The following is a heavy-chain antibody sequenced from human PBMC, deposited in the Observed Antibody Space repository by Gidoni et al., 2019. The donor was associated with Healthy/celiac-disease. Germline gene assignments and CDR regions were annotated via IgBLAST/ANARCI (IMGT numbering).Heavy chain of an antibody. CDR1: GFTFSSYA. V-gene: IGHV3-23*01. J-gene: IGHJ4*02. CDR3: AKEVHPIVVVPAAIRGGPGGFDY. Sequence: EVQLLESGGGLVQPGGSLRLSCAASGFTFSSYAMSWVRQAPGKGLEWVSAISGSGGSTYYADSVKGRFTISRDNSKNTLYLQMNSLRAEDKAVYYCAKEVHPIVVVPAAIRGGPGGFDYWGQGTLVTVSS. D-gene: IGHD2-2*02. CDR2: ISGSGGST.